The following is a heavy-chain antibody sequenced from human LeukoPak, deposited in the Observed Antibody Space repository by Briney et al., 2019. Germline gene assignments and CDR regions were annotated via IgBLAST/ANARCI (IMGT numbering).Heavy chain of an antibody. J-gene: IGHJ4*02. CDR3: ARDSSGWYYFDY. D-gene: IGHD6-19*01. CDR2: IYYSGST. Sequence: PSETLSLTCTVSGGSISSYYWSWIRQPPGKGLEWIGYIYYSGSTNYNPSLKSRVTISVDTFKNQFSLKLSSVTAADTAVYYCARDSSGWYYFDYWGQGTLVTVSS. V-gene: IGHV4-59*01. CDR1: GGSISSYY.